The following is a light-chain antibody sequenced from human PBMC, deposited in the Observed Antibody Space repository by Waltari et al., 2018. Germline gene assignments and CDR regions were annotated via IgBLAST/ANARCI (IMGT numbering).Light chain of an antibody. CDR3: QQYFRQGT. Sequence: DIQMTQSPSTLSASVGDRVTITCRAGQSISSWLAWYQQKPGKAPKLLISKASTLESGVPSRFTGSGSGTEFTLTISSLQPDDFATYYCQQYFRQGTFGQGTNVEIK. CDR1: QSISSW. J-gene: IGKJ1*01. CDR2: KAS. V-gene: IGKV1-5*03.